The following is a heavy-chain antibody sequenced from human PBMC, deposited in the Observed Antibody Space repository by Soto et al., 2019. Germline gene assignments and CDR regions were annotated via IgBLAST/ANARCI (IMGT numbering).Heavy chain of an antibody. J-gene: IGHJ5*02. D-gene: IGHD5-18*01. CDR1: GGSLSSYD. Sequence: XTLTLPCAVSGGSLSSYDWSWIRQPPGKGLELIGYIYYSGSTKYNPSLKSRVTISVDTSKKQFSLKLSSVTAAHTAVYYCARDSGYSSAWFDPWGQGTLGTVSS. V-gene: IGHV4-59*01. CDR3: ARDSGYSSAWFDP. CDR2: IYYSGST.